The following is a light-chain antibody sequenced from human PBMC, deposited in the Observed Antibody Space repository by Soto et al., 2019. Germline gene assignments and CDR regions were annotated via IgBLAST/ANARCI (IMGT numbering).Light chain of an antibody. CDR1: SSNIGAGYD. J-gene: IGLJ2*01. CDR3: QSYDSSLSALV. V-gene: IGLV1-40*01. Sequence: QSVLTQPPSVSGAQGQRVTISCTGSSSNIGAGYDVHWYQQLPGTAPKLLIYGNSNRPSGVPDRFSASKSGTSASLAITGLQAEDEADYYCQSYDSSLSALVFGGGTKLTVL. CDR2: GNS.